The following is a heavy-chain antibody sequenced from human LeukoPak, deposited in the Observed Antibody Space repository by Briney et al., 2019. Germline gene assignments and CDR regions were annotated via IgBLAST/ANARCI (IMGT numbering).Heavy chain of an antibody. V-gene: IGHV4-59*01. J-gene: IGHJ5*02. Sequence: SETLSLTCTVSGGSISSYYLSWIRQPPGKGLEWIGYIYDSGSTNYNPSLKSRVTISVDTSKNQFSLKLSSVTAADTAVYYCARLSDWFDPWGQGTLVTVSS. CDR2: IYDSGST. CDR3: ARLSDWFDP. CDR1: GGSISSYY.